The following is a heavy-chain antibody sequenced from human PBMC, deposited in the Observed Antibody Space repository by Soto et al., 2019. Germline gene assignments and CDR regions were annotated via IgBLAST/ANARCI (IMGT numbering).Heavy chain of an antibody. J-gene: IGHJ4*02. Sequence: ASVKVSCKASGYTFTSYGISWVRQAPGQGLEWMGWISAYNCNTNYAQKLQGRVTMTTDTSTSTAYMELRSLRSDDTAVYYCAKTDTLAANFDYWGQGTLVTVSS. CDR2: ISAYNCNT. CDR3: AKTDTLAANFDY. V-gene: IGHV1-18*01. CDR1: GYTFTSYG. D-gene: IGHD6-25*01.